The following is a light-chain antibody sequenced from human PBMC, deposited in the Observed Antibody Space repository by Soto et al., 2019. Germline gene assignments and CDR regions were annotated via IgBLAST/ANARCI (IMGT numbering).Light chain of an antibody. CDR2: GAS. Sequence: EIVLTQSPGTLSLSPGERATLSCRASQTLSSNSLAWYQQRPGQTPRVLVYGASNRATGIPDKFSGSGSGTDFTLTISRLEPEDFAVYYCQQYNSWPLTFGGGTKVDIK. J-gene: IGKJ4*01. CDR1: QTLSSNS. V-gene: IGKV3-20*01. CDR3: QQYNSWPLT.